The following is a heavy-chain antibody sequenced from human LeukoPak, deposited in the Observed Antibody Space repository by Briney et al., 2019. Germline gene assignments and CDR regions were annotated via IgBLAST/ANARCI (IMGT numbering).Heavy chain of an antibody. CDR1: GSSIISASYY. V-gene: IGHV4-61*01. CDR3: ARHVEGSSGYYYGMDV. D-gene: IGHD1-1*01. Sequence: SETLSLTCTVSGSSIISASYYWSWIRQPPGRGLEWIGYIYYSGSTNYNPSLKSRVTISVDTSKNQFSLKLSSVTAADTAVYYCARHVEGSSGYYYGMDVWGQGTTVTVSS. J-gene: IGHJ6*02. CDR2: IYYSGST.